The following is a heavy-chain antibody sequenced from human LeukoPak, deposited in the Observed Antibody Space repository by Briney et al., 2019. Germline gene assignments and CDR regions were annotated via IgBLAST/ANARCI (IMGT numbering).Heavy chain of an antibody. CDR3: ARRICRGGSCYSIDY. J-gene: IGHJ4*02. CDR2: INHSGST. V-gene: IGHV4-34*01. D-gene: IGHD2-15*01. CDR1: AGSFSGYY. Sequence: SQTLSLTCAVYAGSFSGYYWSWIRHPPGKGLEWIGEINHSGSTNYNPSLKSRVTISVDTSKNQFSLKLSSVTAADTAVYYCARRICRGGSCYSIDYWGQGTLVTVSS.